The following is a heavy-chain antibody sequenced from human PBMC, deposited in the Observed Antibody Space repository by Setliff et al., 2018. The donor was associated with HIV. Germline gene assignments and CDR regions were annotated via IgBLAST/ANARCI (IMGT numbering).Heavy chain of an antibody. CDR1: GFTFSSYS. CDR2: ISGSGSRV. D-gene: IGHD3-16*01. CDR3: ARDLIWGFDY. J-gene: IGHJ4*02. Sequence: GESLTISCAASGFTFSSYSMNWVRQSPGKGLEWVSYISGSGSRVDYADSVKGRFTVSRDNARSSLYLQVNSLRSDDTAVYYCARDLIWGFDYWGQGTPVTVSS. V-gene: IGHV3-48*01.